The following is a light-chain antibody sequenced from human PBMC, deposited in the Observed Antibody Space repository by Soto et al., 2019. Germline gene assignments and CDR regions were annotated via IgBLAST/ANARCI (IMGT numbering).Light chain of an antibody. V-gene: IGKV1-27*01. J-gene: IGKJ1*01. CDR3: QKCNNAPRT. CDR2: AAT. CDR1: QGISNY. Sequence: DIQMTQSPSSLSASVGDRVTITCRASQGISNYLAWFQQKPGGVPKLLIYAATTLQSGVPSRFSGSGSGTDFPLTISRLQPEDVATYYCQKCNNAPRTFGQGTKVEIK.